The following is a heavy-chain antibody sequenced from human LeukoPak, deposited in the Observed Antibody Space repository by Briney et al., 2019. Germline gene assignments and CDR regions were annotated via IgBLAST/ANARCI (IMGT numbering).Heavy chain of an antibody. CDR3: ARRAIVGAGTIDF. V-gene: IGHV3-48*02. Sequence: GGSLRLSCAASGFTFGSYDMNWVRQAPGKGLEWVSYIDTSGSIIYYADSVRGRFTISRDNAQKSLYLQMNSLGDEDTAIYYCARRAIVGAGTIDFWGQGTLVTVSS. CDR1: GFTFGSYD. J-gene: IGHJ4*02. CDR2: IDTSGSII. D-gene: IGHD1-26*01.